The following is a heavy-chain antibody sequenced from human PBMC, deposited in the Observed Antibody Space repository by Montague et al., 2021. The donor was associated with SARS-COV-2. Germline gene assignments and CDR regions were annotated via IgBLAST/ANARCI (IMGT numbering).Heavy chain of an antibody. J-gene: IGHJ4*02. Sequence: TVSLTCTVSGGSISSGGYYWSWIRQHPGKGLGWIGYIYYSGSTYYNPSLKSRVTISVDTSKNQFSLKLSSVTAADTAVYYCARDTRIVGATTRLDYWGQGTLVTVSS. D-gene: IGHD1-26*01. CDR2: IYYSGST. V-gene: IGHV4-31*03. CDR3: ARDTRIVGATTRLDY. CDR1: GGSISSGGYY.